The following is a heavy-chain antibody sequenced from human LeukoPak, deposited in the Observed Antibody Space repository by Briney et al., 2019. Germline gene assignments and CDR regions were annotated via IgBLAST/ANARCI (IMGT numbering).Heavy chain of an antibody. Sequence: GESLRLSCAASGFTFSSYAMSWVRQAPGKGLEWVSAISDSGGATYYADSVRGRFTISRDNSKNTLYLQMNSLRAEDTAVYYCAKESHYYGSGSYYNRIDYWGQGTLVTVSS. CDR3: AKESHYYGSGSYYNRIDY. J-gene: IGHJ4*02. V-gene: IGHV3-23*01. CDR1: GFTFSSYA. D-gene: IGHD3-10*01. CDR2: ISDSGGAT.